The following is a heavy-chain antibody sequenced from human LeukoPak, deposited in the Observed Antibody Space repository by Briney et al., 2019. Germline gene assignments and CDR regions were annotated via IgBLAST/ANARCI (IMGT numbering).Heavy chain of an antibody. CDR1: GFTFSIYA. CDR2: ITSSGDGT. Sequence: GGSLRLSCAASGFTFSIYAMSWVRQAPGKGLQWVSSITSSGDGTYYADSVKGRFTISRDNSKNTLYLQMNSLRAEDTAVYYCAKDQFSEMATRGGVVLVFDYWGQGTLVTVSS. V-gene: IGHV3-23*01. D-gene: IGHD5-24*01. CDR3: AKDQFSEMATRGGVVLVFDY. J-gene: IGHJ4*02.